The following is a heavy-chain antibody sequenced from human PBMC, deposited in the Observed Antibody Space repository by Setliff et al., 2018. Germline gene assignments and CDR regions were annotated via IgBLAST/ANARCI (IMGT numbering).Heavy chain of an antibody. CDR1: GYPFIEHY. D-gene: IGHD2-21*01. Sequence: ASVKVSCKTSGYPFIEHYVNWVRQAPGQGLEWMGWIRPNGGGTHYAQKFQGRVTMTRDTANSPVYTDLSSLTSDDTAIYYCARGGGSYRAGNSRPTYWFDPWGQGTLVTVSS. CDR2: IRPNGGGT. J-gene: IGHJ5*02. V-gene: IGHV1-2*02. CDR3: ARGGGSYRAGNSRPTYWFDP.